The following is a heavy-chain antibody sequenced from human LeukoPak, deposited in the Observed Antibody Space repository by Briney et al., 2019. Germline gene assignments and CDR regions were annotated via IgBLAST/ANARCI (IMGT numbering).Heavy chain of an antibody. CDR2: IIPIFGTA. D-gene: IGHD6-13*01. J-gene: IGHJ4*02. CDR1: RYTFTSYY. CDR3: ATEIHRGSGIAAV. Sequence: ASVKVSCKASRYTFTSYYMHWVRQAPGQGLEWMGGIIPIFGTANYAQKFQGRVTITADESTSTAYMKLSSVRSEDTAVYYCATEIHRGSGIAAVWGQGTLVTVSS. V-gene: IGHV1-69*13.